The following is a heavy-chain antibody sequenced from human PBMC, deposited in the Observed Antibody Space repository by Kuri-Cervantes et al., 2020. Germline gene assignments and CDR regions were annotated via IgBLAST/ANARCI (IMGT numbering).Heavy chain of an antibody. CDR3: AXEPADXNYFDY. CDR2: XNPXGDIT. V-gene: IGHV1-46*01. Sequence: ASVKVXXXASGYXFTXYYMHWVRQXXXQGXXWMGXXNPXGDITHFXQQFQGXVTLTRDTPTNXVYMXXXSLXSEDTAXYYCAXEPADXNYFDYWGQGTLVTVSS. J-gene: IGHJ4*02. CDR1: GYXFTXYY.